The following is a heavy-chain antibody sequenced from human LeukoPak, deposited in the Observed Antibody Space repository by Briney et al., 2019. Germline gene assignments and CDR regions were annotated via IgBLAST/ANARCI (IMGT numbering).Heavy chain of an antibody. V-gene: IGHV3-7*04. J-gene: IGHJ4*02. Sequence: PGGSLRLSCAASGFTFSSYWMHWVRQAPGKGLEWVANIKQDGSEKDYVDSVKGRFTISRDNAKNSLYLQMNSLRADDTAVYYCARGLYYFDYWGQGTLVTVSS. CDR1: GFTFSSYW. CDR2: IKQDGSEK. CDR3: ARGLYYFDY. D-gene: IGHD3-10*01.